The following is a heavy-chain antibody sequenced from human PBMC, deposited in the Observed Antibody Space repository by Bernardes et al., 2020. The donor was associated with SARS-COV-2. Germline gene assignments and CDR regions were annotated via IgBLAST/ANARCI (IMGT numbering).Heavy chain of an antibody. CDR3: ARDPYPDHPYYYYYGMDV. D-gene: IGHD3-16*01. Sequence: SQTLSLTCAISGDSVSSSSSSWHWIRQSPSRGLEWLGGTYYRSKWYTDYAVSVRSRITINPDTSKNQFSLHLNSLRAEDTAVYYCARDPYPDHPYYYYYGMDVWGQGTTVTVSS. CDR2: TYYRSKWYT. J-gene: IGHJ6*02. V-gene: IGHV6-1*01. CDR1: GDSVSSSSSS.